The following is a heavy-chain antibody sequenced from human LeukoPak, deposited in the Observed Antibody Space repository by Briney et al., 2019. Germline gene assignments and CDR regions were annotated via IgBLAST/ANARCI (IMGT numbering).Heavy chain of an antibody. CDR2: IKQDGSEK. J-gene: IGHJ4*02. V-gene: IGHV3-7*01. CDR1: GFTFSSYW. D-gene: IGHD6-13*01. CDR3: AQGGGSSWSDY. Sequence: GGSLRLSCAASGFTFSSYWMSWVRQAPGKGLEWVANIKQDGSEKYYVDSVKGRFTISRDNAKNSLYLQMNSLRAEDTAVYYCAQGGGSSWSDYWGQGTLVTVSS.